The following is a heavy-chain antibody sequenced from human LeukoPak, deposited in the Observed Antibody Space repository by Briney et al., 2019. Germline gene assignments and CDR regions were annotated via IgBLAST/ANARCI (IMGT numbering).Heavy chain of an antibody. V-gene: IGHV1-18*01. Sequence: ASVKVSCKASGGTFSSYAISWVRQAPGQGLEWMGWISAYNGNTNYAQKLQGRVTMTTDTSTSTAYMELRSLRSDDTAVYYCARSSDTAMVTLGDYWGQGTLVTVSS. CDR3: ARSSDTAMVTLGDY. D-gene: IGHD5-18*01. J-gene: IGHJ4*02. CDR2: ISAYNGNT. CDR1: GGTFSSYA.